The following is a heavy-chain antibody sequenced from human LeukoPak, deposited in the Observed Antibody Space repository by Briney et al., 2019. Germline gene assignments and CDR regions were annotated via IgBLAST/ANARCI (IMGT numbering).Heavy chain of an antibody. D-gene: IGHD6-6*01. CDR2: IIPIFGTA. V-gene: IGHV1-69*01. CDR3: ARDFAIQYSSSSLDAFDI. CDR1: GGTFSSYA. Sequence: SVKVSCKASGGTFSSYAISWVRQAPGQGLEWMGGIIPIFGTANYAQKFQGRVTITADESTSTAYMELSSLRSEDTAVYYCARDFAIQYSSSSLDAFDIWGQGTMVTVSS. J-gene: IGHJ3*02.